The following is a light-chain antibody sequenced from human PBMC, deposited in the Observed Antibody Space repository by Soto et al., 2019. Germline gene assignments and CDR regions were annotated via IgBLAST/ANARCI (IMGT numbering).Light chain of an antibody. CDR1: QSLVHSDGNTY. Sequence: DVVMTQSPLSLPVTPGQPASISCRSSQSLVHSDGNTYLSWFHQRPGQSPRHLIYKVSSRDSGVPDRFSGSGSGTDFTLKISRVEAEDVGIYYCMQGTHWPPITFGQGTRLEIK. CDR2: KVS. V-gene: IGKV2-30*02. J-gene: IGKJ5*01. CDR3: MQGTHWPPIT.